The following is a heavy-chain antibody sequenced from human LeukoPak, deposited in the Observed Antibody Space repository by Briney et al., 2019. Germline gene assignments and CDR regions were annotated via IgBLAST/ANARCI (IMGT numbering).Heavy chain of an antibody. CDR2: ISSDGNTQ. V-gene: IGHV3-30*04. CDR3: VRVLTSGARFDF. Sequence: QTGGSLRLSCVASGFTFTDYAFNWVRQTPGKGMEWVAIISSDGNTQSYADPLKGRFTISRDNFKDTVFLELTKLRPEDTGLYYCVRVLTSGARFDFWGPGTLVTVSS. J-gene: IGHJ4*01. D-gene: IGHD3-9*01. CDR1: GFTFTDYA.